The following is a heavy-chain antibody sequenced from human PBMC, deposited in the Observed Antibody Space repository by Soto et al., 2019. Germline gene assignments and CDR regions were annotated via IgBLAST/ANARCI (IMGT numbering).Heavy chain of an antibody. Sequence: GASVKVSCKASGYTFTSCGSSWVRQAHGQGLEWMGWISAYNGNTNYAQKLQGRVTMTTDTSTSTAYMELRSLRSDDTAVYYCARGLRGSYRTIAAAGGWFDPWGQGTLVTVSS. D-gene: IGHD6-13*01. CDR1: GYTFTSCG. V-gene: IGHV1-18*01. CDR3: ARGLRGSYRTIAAAGGWFDP. CDR2: ISAYNGNT. J-gene: IGHJ5*02.